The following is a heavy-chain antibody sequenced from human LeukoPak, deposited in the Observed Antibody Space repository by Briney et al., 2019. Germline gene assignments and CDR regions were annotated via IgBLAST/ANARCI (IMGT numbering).Heavy chain of an antibody. CDR1: GGSISSYY. Sequence: KASETLSLTCTVSGGSISSYYWSWIRQPPGKGLEWIGYIYYSGSTNYNPSLKSRVTISVDTSKNQFSLKLSSVTAADTAVYYCARARYDYFLYYYYGMDVWGQGTTVTVSS. V-gene: IGHV4-59*08. CDR2: IYYSGST. CDR3: ARARYDYFLYYYYGMDV. D-gene: IGHD5-12*01. J-gene: IGHJ6*02.